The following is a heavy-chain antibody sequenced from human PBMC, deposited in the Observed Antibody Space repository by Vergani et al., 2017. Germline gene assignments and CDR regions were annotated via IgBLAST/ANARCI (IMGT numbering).Heavy chain of an antibody. J-gene: IGHJ6*02. CDR3: AKGSSSFPYYYYYGMDV. Sequence: EVQLVESGGGLVKPGGSLRLSCAASGFTFSSYSMNWVRQAPGKGLEWVSAISGSGGRTYYADSVKGRFTISRDNSKNTLYLQMNSLRAEDTAVYYCAKGSSSFPYYYYYGMDVWGQGTTVTVSS. CDR1: GFTFSSYS. V-gene: IGHV3-23*04. CDR2: ISGSGGRT. D-gene: IGHD6-6*01.